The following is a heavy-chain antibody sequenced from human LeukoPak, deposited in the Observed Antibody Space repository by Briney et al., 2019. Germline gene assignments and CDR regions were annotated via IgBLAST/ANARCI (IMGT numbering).Heavy chain of an antibody. J-gene: IGHJ5*02. V-gene: IGHV3-74*01. Sequence: GESLRLSCAASGFTFSSYWMYWVRQAPGKGLVWVSRINTDGSSTSYVDSVKGRFTISRDNAKSTLYLQMNSLRIDDTAVYYCARLGRGGGYDVLTGLSWGQGTLVTVSS. CDR2: INTDGSST. D-gene: IGHD3-9*01. CDR1: GFTFSSYW. CDR3: ARLGRGGGYDVLTGLS.